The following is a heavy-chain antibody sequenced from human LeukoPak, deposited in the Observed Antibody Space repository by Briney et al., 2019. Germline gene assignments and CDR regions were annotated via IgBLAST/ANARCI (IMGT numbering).Heavy chain of an antibody. Sequence: ASVKVSCKASGYTFTSYAMNWVRQAPGQGLEWMGWINTNTGNPTYAQGFTGRFVFSLDTSVSTAYLQISSLKAEDIAVYYCARSPYNILTGYSPPDYWGQGTLVTVSS. CDR3: ARSPYNILTGYSPPDY. CDR2: INTNTGNP. V-gene: IGHV7-4-1*02. J-gene: IGHJ4*02. CDR1: GYTFTSYA. D-gene: IGHD3-9*01.